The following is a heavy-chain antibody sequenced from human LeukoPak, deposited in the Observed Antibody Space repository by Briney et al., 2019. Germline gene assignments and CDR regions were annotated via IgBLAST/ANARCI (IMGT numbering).Heavy chain of an antibody. CDR3: AASSGVTLGRF. Sequence: SETLSLTCAVYGGSFSGYYWSWIRQPPGKGLEWIGEINHSGSTSYNPSLKSRVTMSVDTSMNQVSLKVTSLTAADTAVYYCAASSGVTLGRFWGQGALVTVSS. V-gene: IGHV4-34*09. CDR2: INHSGST. D-gene: IGHD3-16*01. CDR1: GGSFSGYY. J-gene: IGHJ4*02.